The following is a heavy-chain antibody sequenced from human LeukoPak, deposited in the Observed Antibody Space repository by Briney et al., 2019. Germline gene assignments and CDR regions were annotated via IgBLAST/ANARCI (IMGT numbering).Heavy chain of an antibody. CDR3: ARGTHCSGGSCYSGGFDY. Sequence: TGGSLRLSCAASRFTFSSYAMSWVRQAPGKGLEWVSGISGSGSSTYYADSVKGRFTISRDNSKNTLYLQMNSLRAEDTAVYYCARGTHCSGGSCYSGGFDYWGQGTLVTVSS. CDR1: RFTFSSYA. V-gene: IGHV3-23*01. D-gene: IGHD2-15*01. CDR2: ISGSGSST. J-gene: IGHJ4*02.